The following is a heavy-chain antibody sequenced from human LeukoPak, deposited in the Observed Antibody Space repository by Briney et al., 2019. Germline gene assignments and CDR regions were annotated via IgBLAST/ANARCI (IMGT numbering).Heavy chain of an antibody. V-gene: IGHV4-34*01. CDR1: GGSFSGYY. D-gene: IGHD6-6*01. Sequence: SETLSLTCAVYGGSFSGYYWSWIRQHPVKGLEWIGEINHSGSTNYNPSLKSRVTISVDTSRNHLSLRLSSVTAADTAVYYCARLSEKLNLFSSSSGFDYWGQGTLVTVSS. J-gene: IGHJ4*02. CDR3: ARLSEKLNLFSSSSGFDY. CDR2: INHSGST.